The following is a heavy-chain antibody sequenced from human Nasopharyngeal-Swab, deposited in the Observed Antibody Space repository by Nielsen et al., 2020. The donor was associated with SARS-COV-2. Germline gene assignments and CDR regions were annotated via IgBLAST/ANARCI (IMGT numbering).Heavy chain of an antibody. Sequence: SVKVSCKASGGTFSSYAISWVRQAPGQGLEWMGGIIPMFGTANYAQNFQGRVTITADKSTSTAYMDLSRLKSEDTAVYYRARGDTDYYYYGLDVWGQGTTVTVSS. CDR1: GGTFSSYA. D-gene: IGHD5-18*01. J-gene: IGHJ6*02. CDR2: IIPMFGTA. CDR3: ARGDTDYYYYGLDV. V-gene: IGHV1-69*06.